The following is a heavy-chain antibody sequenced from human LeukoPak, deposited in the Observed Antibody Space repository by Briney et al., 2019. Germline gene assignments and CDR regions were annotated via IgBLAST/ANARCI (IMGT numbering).Heavy chain of an antibody. CDR3: ARAYYYDSSGYEEVWDY. V-gene: IGHV3-7*01. CDR2: ILEDGSEK. J-gene: IGHJ4*02. Sequence: GGSLRLSCAASGFTFSNHLMSWVRQAPGKGLEWVANILEDGSEKYYVDSVKGRFTISRDNAKNSLYLQMNSLRAEDTAVYYCARAYYYDSSGYEEVWDYWGQGTLVTVSS. D-gene: IGHD3-22*01. CDR1: GFTFSNHL.